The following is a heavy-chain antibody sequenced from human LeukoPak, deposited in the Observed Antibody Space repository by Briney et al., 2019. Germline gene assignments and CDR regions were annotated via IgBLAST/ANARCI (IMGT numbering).Heavy chain of an antibody. CDR2: IYYSGST. D-gene: IGHD6-13*01. V-gene: IGHV4-59*01. CDR1: GGSISSYY. Sequence: PSETLSLTCTVSGGSISSYYWSWIRQPPGKGLGWIGYIYYSGSTNYNPSLKSRVTISVDTSKNQFSLKLSSVTAADTAVYYCARGLPARYSSSWYSFDYWGQGTLVTVSS. CDR3: ARGLPARYSSSWYSFDY. J-gene: IGHJ4*02.